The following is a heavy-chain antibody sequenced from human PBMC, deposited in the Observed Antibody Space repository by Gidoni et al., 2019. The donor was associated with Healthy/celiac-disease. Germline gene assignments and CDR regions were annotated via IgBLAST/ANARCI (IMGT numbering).Heavy chain of an antibody. D-gene: IGHD3-3*01. CDR2: IIPIFGTA. J-gene: IGHJ6*02. Sequence: QVQLVQSGAEVKKPGSSVKVSCKASGCTFSSYAISWVRQAPGQGLEWMGGIIPIFGTANYAQKFQGRVTITADESTSTAYMELSSLRSEDTAVYYCARQDYDFWSGDYYGMDVWGQGTTVTVSS. V-gene: IGHV1-69*01. CDR1: GCTFSSYA. CDR3: ARQDYDFWSGDYYGMDV.